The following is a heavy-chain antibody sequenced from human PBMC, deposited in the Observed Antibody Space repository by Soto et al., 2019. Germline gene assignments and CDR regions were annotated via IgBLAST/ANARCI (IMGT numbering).Heavy chain of an antibody. CDR1: GGTFSSYA. CDR2: IIPIFGTA. V-gene: IGHV1-69*13. J-gene: IGHJ4*02. Sequence: ASVKVSCKVSGGTFSSYAISWVRQAPGQGLEWMGGIIPIFGTANYAQKFQGRVTITADESTSTAYMELSSLRSEDTAVYYCARSSYSGYDNFDYWGQGTLVTVSS. D-gene: IGHD5-12*01. CDR3: ARSSYSGYDNFDY.